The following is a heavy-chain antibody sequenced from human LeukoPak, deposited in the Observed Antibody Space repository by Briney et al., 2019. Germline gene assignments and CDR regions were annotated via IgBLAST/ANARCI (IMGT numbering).Heavy chain of an antibody. Sequence: GASVKVSCKVSGYTLTELSMHWVRQAPGKGLEWMGGFDPEDGETVYAQRFQGRVTMTEDTSTDTAYMELSNLRSEDTAVYYCATGSLRLGEFSLGYWGQGTLVTVSS. V-gene: IGHV1-24*01. J-gene: IGHJ4*02. CDR3: ATGSLRLGEFSLGY. D-gene: IGHD3-16*02. CDR1: GYTLTELS. CDR2: FDPEDGET.